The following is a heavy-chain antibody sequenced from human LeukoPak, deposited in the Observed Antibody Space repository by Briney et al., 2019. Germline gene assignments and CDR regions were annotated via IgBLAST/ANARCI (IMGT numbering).Heavy chain of an antibody. V-gene: IGHV3-33*01. Sequence: GRTLRLSCAASGFTFSSYGMHWVRQAPGKGLEWVAVIWYDGSNKYYADSVKGRFTISRDNSKNTLYLQRNSLRAEDTAVYYCARVYYDSSGYETLDYWGQGTLVTVSS. D-gene: IGHD3-22*01. CDR1: GFTFSSYG. J-gene: IGHJ4*02. CDR3: ARVYYDSSGYETLDY. CDR2: IWYDGSNK.